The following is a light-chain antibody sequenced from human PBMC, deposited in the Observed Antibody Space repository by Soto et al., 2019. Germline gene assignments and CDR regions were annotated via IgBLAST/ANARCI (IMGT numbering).Light chain of an antibody. CDR3: QQYGSSGT. CDR1: QSVSSD. J-gene: IGKJ1*01. V-gene: IGKV3-20*01. CDR2: SAS. Sequence: EVVLTQSPATLSLSPGERATLSFRASQSVSSDLAWYQQKPGQAPRLLIYSASTRATGIPARFSGSGSGTDFTLTISRLEPEDFAVYYCQQYGSSGTFGQGTKV.